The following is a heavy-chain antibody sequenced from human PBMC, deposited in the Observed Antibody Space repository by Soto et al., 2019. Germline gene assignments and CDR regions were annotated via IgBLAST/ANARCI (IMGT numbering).Heavy chain of an antibody. J-gene: IGHJ6*02. CDR1: GFTFSSYS. V-gene: IGHV3-21*01. D-gene: IGHD3-10*01. CDR3: ARDLTITMVRGVFYYYYGMDV. CDR2: ISSSSSYI. Sequence: GGSLRLSCAASGFTFSSYSMNWVRQAPGKGLEWVSSISSSSSYIYYADSVKGRFTISRDNAKNSLYLQMNSLRAEDTAVYYCARDLTITMVRGVFYYYYGMDVWGQGTTVTVS.